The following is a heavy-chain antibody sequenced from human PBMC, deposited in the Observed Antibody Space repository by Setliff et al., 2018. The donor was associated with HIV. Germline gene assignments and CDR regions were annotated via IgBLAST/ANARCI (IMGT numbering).Heavy chain of an antibody. D-gene: IGHD3-3*01. J-gene: IGHJ3*02. CDR2: IFYSGIT. V-gene: IGHV4-39*01. CDR1: GGSFTSRSYY. CDR3: ARSKTFYDFWGGYYTHGAFKI. Sequence: SETLSLTCTVSGGSFTSRSYYWGWIRQPPGEGLEWIGSIFYSGITYYNPSLKSRVTISVDTSKNQFSLNLTSVTAADPAVYYCARSKTFYDFWGGYYTHGAFKIWGLGTMVTVSS.